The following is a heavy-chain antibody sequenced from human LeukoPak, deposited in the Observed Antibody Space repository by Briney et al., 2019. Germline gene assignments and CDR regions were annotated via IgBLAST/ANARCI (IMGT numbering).Heavy chain of an antibody. V-gene: IGHV3-48*01. Sequence: GGSLRLSCAASGFTFSSYSMNWVRQAPGKGLEWVSYISSSSSTIYYADSVKGRFTTSRDNAKNSLYLQMNSLRAEDTAVYYCARNYYDSSGYTSLYYGMDVWGQGTTVTVSS. CDR1: GFTFSSYS. J-gene: IGHJ6*02. D-gene: IGHD3-22*01. CDR3: ARNYYDSSGYTSLYYGMDV. CDR2: ISSSSSTI.